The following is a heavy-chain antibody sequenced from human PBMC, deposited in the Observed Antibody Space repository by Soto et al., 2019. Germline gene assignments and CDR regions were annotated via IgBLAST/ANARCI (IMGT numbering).Heavy chain of an antibody. CDR2: MNPNSGNT. CDR3: ARERCSGGSCSFGMYGMDV. D-gene: IGHD2-15*01. V-gene: IGHV1-8*01. J-gene: IGHJ6*02. CDR1: GYTFTSYD. Sequence: ASVKVSCKASGYTFTSYDINWVRQATGQGLEWMGWMNPNSGNTGYAQKFQGRVTMTRNTSISTAYMELSSLRSEDTAVYYCARERCSGGSCSFGMYGMDVWGQGTTVTV.